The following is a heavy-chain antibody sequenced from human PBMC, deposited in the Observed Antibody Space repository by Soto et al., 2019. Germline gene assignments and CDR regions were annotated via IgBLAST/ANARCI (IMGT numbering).Heavy chain of an antibody. J-gene: IGHJ4*02. CDR1: GLTVSGNY. D-gene: IGHD4-4*01. Sequence: GGSLRLSCGVSGLTVSGNYLSWVRQAPGKGLEWVSIIYSGGDTHYGDSVKGRFTISRDSSNNIVYLQMNSLTVEDTAVYYCARAPTITTIFDSWGQGTLVTVSS. CDR3: ARAPTITTIFDS. V-gene: IGHV3-66*01. CDR2: IYSGGDT.